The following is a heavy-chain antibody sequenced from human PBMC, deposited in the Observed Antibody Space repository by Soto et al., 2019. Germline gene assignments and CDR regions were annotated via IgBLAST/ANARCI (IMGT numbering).Heavy chain of an antibody. V-gene: IGHV3-23*01. CDR2: ISSSGGNT. Sequence: GGSLRLSCAASGFTGFTFSSYAMTWVRQAPGKGLEWVSAISSSGGNTYYADSVKGRFTISRDNSKNTLFLHMNILRAADTAVYYCAYAVTPRFDYWGQGSLVTVSS. D-gene: IGHD6-19*01. CDR1: GFTGFTFSSYA. CDR3: AYAVTPRFDY. J-gene: IGHJ4*02.